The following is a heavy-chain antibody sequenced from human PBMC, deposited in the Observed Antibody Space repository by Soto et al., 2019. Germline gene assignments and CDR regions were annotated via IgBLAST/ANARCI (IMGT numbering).Heavy chain of an antibody. Sequence: GESLKISCKGSGYSFTNYWISWVRQMPGKGLEWMGRIDPSDSYIKYSPSFQGHVTISADNSISTAYLQWSSLKASDTAMYYCARHDCSSTRCYDFGMDVWGQGTTVTVSS. V-gene: IGHV5-10-1*01. D-gene: IGHD2-2*01. CDR2: IDPSDSYI. J-gene: IGHJ6*02. CDR3: ARHDCSSTRCYDFGMDV. CDR1: GYSFTNYW.